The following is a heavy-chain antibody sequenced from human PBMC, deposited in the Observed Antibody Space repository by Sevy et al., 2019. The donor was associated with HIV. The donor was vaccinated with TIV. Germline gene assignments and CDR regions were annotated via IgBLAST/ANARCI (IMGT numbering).Heavy chain of an antibody. CDR3: ANGDNYDLLSRHES. CDR1: GFTFSNFG. J-gene: IGHJ5*02. Sequence: GGSLRLSCTVSGFTFSNFGMHWVRQAPGKGLEWVSFIQYNGEKTYYPDSVKGRFTISRDNSKSILYLQMNSLRPEDTAFYYCANGDNYDLLSRHESWGQGTLVTVSS. D-gene: IGHD3-3*01. CDR2: IQYNGEKT. V-gene: IGHV3-30*02.